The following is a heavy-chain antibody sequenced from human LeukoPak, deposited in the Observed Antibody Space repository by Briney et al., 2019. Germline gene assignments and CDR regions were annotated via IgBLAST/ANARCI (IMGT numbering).Heavy chain of an antibody. V-gene: IGHV1-69*06. J-gene: IGHJ1*01. CDR1: GGTFSSYG. CDR3: ARDYYYDSSGYHPAEYFNH. D-gene: IGHD3-22*01. Sequence: GASVKVSCKASGGTFSSYGISWVRQAPGQGLEWMARIIPIFGTTNYAQKLQGRVTITADTSTSIAYMDLRSLRSEDTAVYYCARDYYYDSSGYHPAEYFNHWGQGTLVSVSS. CDR2: IIPIFGTT.